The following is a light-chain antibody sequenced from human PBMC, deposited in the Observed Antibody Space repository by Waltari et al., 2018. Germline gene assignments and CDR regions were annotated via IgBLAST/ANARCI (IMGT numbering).Light chain of an antibody. CDR1: QTVSLSY. J-gene: IGKJ5*01. V-gene: IGKV3-20*01. CDR3: QQYGSSPIT. CDR2: DAS. Sequence: EVVLTLSPGTLSLSPGERATLSCRASQTVSLSYLAWYQQKPGQSPRLLIYDASRRATGIPDRFTGSGSGTDFTLTISRLEPEDFAVYYCQQYGSSPITFGQGTRLEIK.